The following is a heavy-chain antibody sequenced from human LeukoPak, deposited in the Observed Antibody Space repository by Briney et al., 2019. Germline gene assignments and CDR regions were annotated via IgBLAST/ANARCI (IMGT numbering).Heavy chain of an antibody. J-gene: IGHJ4*02. V-gene: IGHV1-18*01. Sequence: ASVKVSFKASGYTFTIYGISWVRQAPGQGREWMGWISAYNGNTNYAQKLQGRVTMTTETSTSTAYMELRSLRSDDTAVYYCARTMYYYDSSGYPVYWGQGTLVTVSS. CDR1: GYTFTIYG. CDR2: ISAYNGNT. CDR3: ARTMYYYDSSGYPVY. D-gene: IGHD3-22*01.